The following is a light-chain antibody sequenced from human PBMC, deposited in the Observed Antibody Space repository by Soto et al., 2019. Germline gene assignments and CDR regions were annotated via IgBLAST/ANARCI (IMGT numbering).Light chain of an antibody. CDR1: SGSVSTSYY. Sequence: QAVVTQGPSFSVSPGGTVTLTCGLGSGSVSTSYYPSWYQQTPGQAPRTLIYNTDTRSSGVPDRFSGSILGNKAALTIMGAQADDESDYYCVLYVGSGISLFGGGTKVTVL. CDR2: NTD. CDR3: VLYVGSGISL. J-gene: IGLJ2*01. V-gene: IGLV8-61*01.